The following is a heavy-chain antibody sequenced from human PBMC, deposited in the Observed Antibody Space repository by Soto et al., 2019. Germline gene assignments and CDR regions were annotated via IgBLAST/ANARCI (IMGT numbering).Heavy chain of an antibody. CDR2: INAGNGNT. J-gene: IGHJ4*02. CDR3: ARAVAVPADFDY. V-gene: IGHV1-3*01. CDR1: GYTFTGYA. Sequence: GASVKVSCKASGYTFTGYAMHWVCQAPGQRLEWMGWINAGNGNTKYSQKFQGRVTITRDTSASTAYMELSSLRSEDTAVYYCARAVAVPADFDYWGQGTLVTAPQ. D-gene: IGHD6-19*01.